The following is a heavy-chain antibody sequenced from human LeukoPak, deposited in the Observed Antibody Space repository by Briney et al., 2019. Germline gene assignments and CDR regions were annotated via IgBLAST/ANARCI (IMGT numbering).Heavy chain of an antibody. CDR1: GGSMSSYY. Sequence: SETLSLTCTVSGGSMSSYYWSWIRQSPGKGLEWIAYIYYSGSTVYSPSLKSRVTISVATSKNQFSLNLSSVTAADTAVYYCARGGGGEYSSGWYDYWGQGTLVTVSS. CDR2: IYYSGST. J-gene: IGHJ4*02. CDR3: ARGGGGEYSSGWYDY. D-gene: IGHD6-19*01. V-gene: IGHV4-59*01.